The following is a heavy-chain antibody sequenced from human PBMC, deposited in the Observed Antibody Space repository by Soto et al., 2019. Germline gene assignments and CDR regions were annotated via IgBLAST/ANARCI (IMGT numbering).Heavy chain of an antibody. CDR1: GFTFSSCA. D-gene: IGHD2-2*01. CDR2: ISSNGAAT. J-gene: IGHJ6*02. Sequence: EVQLVESGGGLVQPGGSLRLSCSASGFTFSSCAMHWVRQAAGKGLEYVSGISSNGAATYYAESVKDRVIISRDNSRNTLFLQVTSLTGEDTAVYYCIKDRRSTRRAMDVWGQGTTVTVSS. V-gene: IGHV3-64D*06. CDR3: IKDRRSTRRAMDV.